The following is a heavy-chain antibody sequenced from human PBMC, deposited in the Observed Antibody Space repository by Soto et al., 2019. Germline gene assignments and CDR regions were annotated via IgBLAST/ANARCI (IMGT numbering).Heavy chain of an antibody. V-gene: IGHV4-31*03. CDR1: GGSISSGGYY. Sequence: PSETLSLTCTVSGGSISSGGYYWSWIRQHPGKGLEWIGYIYYSGSTYYNPSLKSRVTISVDTSKNQFSLKLSSVTAADTAVYYCARFSTTDLAFDIWGQGTMVTVSS. CDR2: IYYSGST. J-gene: IGHJ3*02. D-gene: IGHD4-17*01. CDR3: ARFSTTDLAFDI.